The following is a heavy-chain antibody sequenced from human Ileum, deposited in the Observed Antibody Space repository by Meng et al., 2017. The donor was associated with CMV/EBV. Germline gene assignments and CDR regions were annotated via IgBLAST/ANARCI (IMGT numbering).Heavy chain of an antibody. CDR1: GFTFSDYY. Sequence: VQRVESGGGLGGPWGSLSLACAASGFTFSDYYMTWIRQAPGKGLEWVSYISSSSGYTNYADSVKGQFTICRDNAKNSLYLQMNSLRAEDTAFYYCAREGVAGYYFDSWGQGTLVTVSS. D-gene: IGHD6-19*01. J-gene: IGHJ4*02. CDR3: AREGVAGYYFDS. CDR2: ISSSSGYT. V-gene: IGHV3-11*06.